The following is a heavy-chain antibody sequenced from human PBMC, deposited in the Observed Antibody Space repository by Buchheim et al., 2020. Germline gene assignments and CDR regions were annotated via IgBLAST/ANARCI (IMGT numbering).Heavy chain of an antibody. V-gene: IGHV3-30*18. CDR1: GFTFSTYG. J-gene: IGHJ4*02. D-gene: IGHD1-1*01. Sequence: QVQLVESGGGVVQPGRSLRLSCAASGFTFSTYGMHWVRQAPGKGLEGVAVISYDGSNKYYADSVKGRFTISRDNSKNTLYLEMNSLRAEDTAVYYCVKAQRDTGTTRIELEYWGQGTL. CDR3: VKAQRDTGTTRIELEY. CDR2: ISYDGSNK.